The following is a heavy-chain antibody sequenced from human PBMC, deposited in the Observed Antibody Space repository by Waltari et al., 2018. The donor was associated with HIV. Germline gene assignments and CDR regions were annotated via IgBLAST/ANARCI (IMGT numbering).Heavy chain of an antibody. V-gene: IGHV3-43*01. CDR2: ISWDGGST. CDR3: AKDGSSGLVPGGFDI. CDR1: GFTFDDYT. J-gene: IGHJ3*02. D-gene: IGHD6-19*01. Sequence: EVQLVESGGVVVQPGGSLRLSCAASGFTFDDYTMHWVRQAPGKGLEWVSLISWDGGSTYYADSVKGRFTISRDNSKNSLYLQMNSLRTEDTALYYCAKDGSSGLVPGGFDIWGQGTMVTVSS.